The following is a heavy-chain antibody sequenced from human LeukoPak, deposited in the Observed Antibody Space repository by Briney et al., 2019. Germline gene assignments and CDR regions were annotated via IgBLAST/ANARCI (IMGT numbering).Heavy chain of an antibody. CDR1: GFTFSSYS. CDR2: ISSSSSYI. CDR3: ARRTYYCDSSGYYYFDY. D-gene: IGHD3-22*01. J-gene: IGHJ4*02. Sequence: PGGSLRLPCAASGFTFSSYSMNWVRQAPGKGLEWVSSISSSSSYIYYADSVKGRFTISRDNAKNSLYLQMNSLRAEDTVVYYCARRTYYCDSSGYYYFDYWGQGTLVTVSS. V-gene: IGHV3-21*01.